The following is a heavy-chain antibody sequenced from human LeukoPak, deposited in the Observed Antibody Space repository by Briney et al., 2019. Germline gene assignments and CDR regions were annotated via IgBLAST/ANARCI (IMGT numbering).Heavy chain of an antibody. V-gene: IGHV4-31*03. Sequence: SETLSLTCTVSGGSISSGGYYWSWIRQHPGKGLEWIGNIYYSGSTYYNPSLKSRVTISVDTSKNQFSLKLSSVTAADTAVYYCARAPGILTGYTSHYYYGMDVWGQGTTVTVSS. CDR1: GGSISSGGYY. J-gene: IGHJ6*02. CDR3: ARAPGILTGYTSHYYYGMDV. D-gene: IGHD3-9*01. CDR2: IYYSGST.